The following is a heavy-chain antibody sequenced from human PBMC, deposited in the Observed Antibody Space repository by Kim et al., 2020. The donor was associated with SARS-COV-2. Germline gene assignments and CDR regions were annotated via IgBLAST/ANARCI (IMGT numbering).Heavy chain of an antibody. Sequence: ASVKVSCKASGYTFTGYYMHWVRQAPGQGLEWMGRINPNSGGTNYAQKFQGRVTMTRDTSISTAYMELSRLRSDDTVVYYCARGGSAADPYYYYGMDVWGQGTTVTVSS. J-gene: IGHJ6*02. CDR2: INPNSGGT. CDR1: GYTFTGYY. V-gene: IGHV1-2*05. D-gene: IGHD6-13*01. CDR3: ARGGSAADPYYYYGMDV.